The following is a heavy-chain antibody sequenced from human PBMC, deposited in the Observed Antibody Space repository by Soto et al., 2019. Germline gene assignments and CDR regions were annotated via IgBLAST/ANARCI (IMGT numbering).Heavy chain of an antibody. CDR2: TYFRSKWYN. D-gene: IGHD5-12*01. Sequence: PSQTLSLTCAISGDSVSSNTVSWNWIRQSPSRGLEWLGRTYFRSKWYNDYAVSVKSRIIINPDTSNNQFSLQLNSVTPEDTAVYFCAKGDNLGPKTGYAFDPWGQGIMVTVSS. J-gene: IGHJ5*02. V-gene: IGHV6-1*01. CDR1: GDSVSSNTVS. CDR3: AKGDNLGPKTGYAFDP.